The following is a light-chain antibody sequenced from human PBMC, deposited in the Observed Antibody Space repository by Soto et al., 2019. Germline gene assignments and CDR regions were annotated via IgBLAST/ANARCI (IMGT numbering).Light chain of an antibody. J-gene: IGKJ4*01. Sequence: DIQLTQSPSFLSASVGDRVTITCRASQGISNYLAWYLQKPGKAPKLLISGASTLQSGVPSRFSGSGSGTEFTLTASSLQPEDFATYYCQQLNAYPHSFGGGTKVDIK. CDR1: QGISNY. CDR2: GAS. V-gene: IGKV1-9*01. CDR3: QQLNAYPHS.